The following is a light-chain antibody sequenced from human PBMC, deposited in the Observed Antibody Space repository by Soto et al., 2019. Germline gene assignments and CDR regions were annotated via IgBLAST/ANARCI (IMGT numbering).Light chain of an antibody. Sequence: DVQVTQSPSFVSASVGDRVSITCRASQGIGTWLAWYQQKPGKAPNLLIYGATNLQSGVPARFSGSGLGTHFTLTIFSLQPEDFATYYCQQTNSFLVTFGQGTRLE. CDR2: GAT. CDR3: QQTNSFLVT. J-gene: IGKJ5*01. V-gene: IGKV1D-12*01. CDR1: QGIGTW.